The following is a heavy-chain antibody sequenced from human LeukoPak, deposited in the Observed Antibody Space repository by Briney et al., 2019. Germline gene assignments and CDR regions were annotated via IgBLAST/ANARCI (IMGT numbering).Heavy chain of an antibody. CDR3: ARDMYYYGSGRETVYYFDY. CDR1: GDSVSSDSHY. J-gene: IGHJ4*02. V-gene: IGHV4-61*01. CDR2: ISYSGST. Sequence: SETLSLTCTVSGDSVSSDSHYWSWMRQPPGKGLEWIGYISYSGSTNYNPSLKSRVTISVDKSKNQSSLKLSSVTAADTAVYYCARDMYYYGSGRETVYYFDYWGQGTLVTVSS. D-gene: IGHD3-10*01.